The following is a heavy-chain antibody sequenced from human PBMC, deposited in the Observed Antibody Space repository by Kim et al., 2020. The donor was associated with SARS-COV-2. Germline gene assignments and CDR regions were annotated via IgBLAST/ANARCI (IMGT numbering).Heavy chain of an antibody. CDR2: ISFDGSTE. J-gene: IGHJ3*02. D-gene: IGHD3-16*01. CDR3: AKDWAYKAFDI. CDR1: GFTFGSFG. Sequence: GGSLRLSCAASGFTFGSFGMHWVRQAPGKGLEWVAVISFDGSTESYPDSVKGRFTISRDNSKSSLYLQMNSLRAEDTAVYYCAKDWAYKAFDIWGQGTKVTVSS. V-gene: IGHV3-30*18.